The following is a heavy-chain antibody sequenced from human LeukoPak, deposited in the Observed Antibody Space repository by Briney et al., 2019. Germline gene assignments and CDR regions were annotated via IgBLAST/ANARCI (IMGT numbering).Heavy chain of an antibody. Sequence: PGGSLRLSCSASGFTFSSFAMFWVRQAPGKGLEYVSGISSDGGRTNYADSVKARFTISRDNSKVTLYLQVTSLRPEDTAIYYCVKDPSGNYFYFDYWGQGTLVTVSS. D-gene: IGHD1-26*01. J-gene: IGHJ4*02. CDR1: GFTFSSFA. V-gene: IGHV3-64D*09. CDR3: VKDPSGNYFYFDY. CDR2: ISSDGGRT.